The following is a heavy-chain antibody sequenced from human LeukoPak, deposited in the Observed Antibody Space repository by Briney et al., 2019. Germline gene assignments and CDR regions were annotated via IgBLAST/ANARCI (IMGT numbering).Heavy chain of an antibody. Sequence: AASVKVSCKASGGTFSSYAISWVRQAPGQGLEWMGGIIPIFGTANYAQKFQGRVTITADESTSTAYMELSSLRSEDTAVYYCASPEDYYDSSGYYYEVFQHWGQGTLVTVSS. CDR3: ASPEDYYDSSGYYYEVFQH. CDR1: GGTFSSYA. D-gene: IGHD3-22*01. CDR2: IIPIFGTA. V-gene: IGHV1-69*13. J-gene: IGHJ1*01.